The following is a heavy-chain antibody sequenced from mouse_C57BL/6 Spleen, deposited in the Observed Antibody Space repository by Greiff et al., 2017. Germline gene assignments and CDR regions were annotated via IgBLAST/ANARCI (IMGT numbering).Heavy chain of an antibody. CDR3: ARGRGYDDGIVAD. V-gene: IGHV5-4*01. J-gene: IGHJ3*01. D-gene: IGHD2-4*01. Sequence: EVQVVESGGGLVKPGGSLKLSCAASGFTFSSYGMSWVRQTPDKRLEWVATISGGGSYTYYPDNVKGRFTLSRDNAKNNLYLQMSHLKSENTAMYYCARGRGYDDGIVADWGQGTLVTVSA. CDR2: ISGGGSYT. CDR1: GFTFSSYG.